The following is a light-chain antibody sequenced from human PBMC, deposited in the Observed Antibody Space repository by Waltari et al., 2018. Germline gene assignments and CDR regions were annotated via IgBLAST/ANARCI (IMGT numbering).Light chain of an antibody. CDR3: QQYNNYPWT. CDR2: KAS. J-gene: IGKJ1*01. CDR1: QSFSTW. V-gene: IGKV1-5*03. Sequence: DIQMTQSPSTLSASVGDRVTITCRASQSFSTWLAWYQQKPGKPPRLLIYKASTLDSGVPSRFSGSGSGSEFPLTITSLQPDDFATYFCQQYNNYPWTFGQGTKVEIK.